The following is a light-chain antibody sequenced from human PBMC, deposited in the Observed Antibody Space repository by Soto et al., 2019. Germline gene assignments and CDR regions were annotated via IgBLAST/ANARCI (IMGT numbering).Light chain of an antibody. CDR2: DNN. Sequence: QSVLTQPPSVSGAPGQRVTISCTGSSSNIGAGYAVHWYQQLPGTAPNLLIYDNNSRPSGVPDRFSASRSGTSASRAITGLQAEDEADYYGQSYDRSLSGSVFGGGTKL. CDR1: SSNIGAGYA. J-gene: IGLJ2*01. V-gene: IGLV1-40*01. CDR3: QSYDRSLSGSV.